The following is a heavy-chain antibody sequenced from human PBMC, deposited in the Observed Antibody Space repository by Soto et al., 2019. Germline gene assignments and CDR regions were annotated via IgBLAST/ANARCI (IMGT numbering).Heavy chain of an antibody. J-gene: IGHJ4*02. CDR1: GESVKSNNG. CDR2: IYRTGGT. Sequence: HSGSLSLRSAVSGESVKSNNGWAWFRQPPGQGLEWIGEIYRTGGTNYNPSLKSRVTISLDKSENQFSLKVTSLTAADTAVYYCASRDPGTSVDYWGQGTLVTVPS. V-gene: IGHV4-4*02. D-gene: IGHD1-1*01. CDR3: ASRDPGTSVDY.